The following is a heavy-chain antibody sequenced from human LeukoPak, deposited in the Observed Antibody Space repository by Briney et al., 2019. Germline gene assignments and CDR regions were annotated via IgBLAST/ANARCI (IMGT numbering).Heavy chain of an antibody. D-gene: IGHD3-22*01. CDR3: ARGRRGYYDSSGYYYTTPVDY. CDR1: GYTFTGYY. V-gene: IGHV1-2*02. Sequence: ASVKVSCKASGYTFTGYYMHWVRQAPGQGLEWMGWINPNSGGTNYAQKFQGRVTMTRDTSISTAYMELSSLRSEDTAVYYYARGRRGYYDSSGYYYTTPVDYWGQGTLVTVSS. J-gene: IGHJ4*02. CDR2: INPNSGGT.